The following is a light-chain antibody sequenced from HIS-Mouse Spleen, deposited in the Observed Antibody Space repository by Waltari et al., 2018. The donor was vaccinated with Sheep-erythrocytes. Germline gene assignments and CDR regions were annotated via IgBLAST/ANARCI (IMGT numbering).Light chain of an antibody. CDR2: EGS. V-gene: IGLV2-23*01. CDR3: CSYAGSSTPWV. J-gene: IGLJ3*02. Sequence: QSALTQPASVSGSPGQSITIPCTGTSRDVGSYNLVSWYQQHPGKAPKLMIYEGSKRPSGVSNRFSGSKSGNTASLTISGLQAEDEADYYCCSYAGSSTPWVFGGGTKLTVI. CDR1: SRDVGSYNL.